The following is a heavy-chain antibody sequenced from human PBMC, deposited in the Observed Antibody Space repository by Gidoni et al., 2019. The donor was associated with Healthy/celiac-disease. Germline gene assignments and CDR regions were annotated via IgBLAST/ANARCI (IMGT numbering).Heavy chain of an antibody. CDR1: GFTFSSYG. V-gene: IGHV3-30*18. CDR3: ANQAEPYRGGAFDI. CDR2: ISYDGSNK. J-gene: IGHJ3*02. D-gene: IGHD3-10*01. Sequence: QVQLVESGGGVVQPGRSLRLSCAASGFTFSSYGMHWVRQAPGKGLEWVAVISYDGSNKYYADSVKGRFTISRDNSKNTLYLQMNSLRAEDTAVYYCANQAEPYRGGAFDIWGQGTMVTVSS.